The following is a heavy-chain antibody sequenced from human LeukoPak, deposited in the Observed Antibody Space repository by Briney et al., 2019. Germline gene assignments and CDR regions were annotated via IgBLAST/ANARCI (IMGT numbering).Heavy chain of an antibody. CDR3: ARGEHSGILTGRHSYYYYYGMDV. D-gene: IGHD3-9*01. CDR2: IIPIFGTA. V-gene: IGHV1-69*01. Sequence: SVKVSCKASGGTFSSYAISWVRQAPGQGLEWMGGIIPIFGTANYAQKFQGRVTITADESTSTAYMELSSLRSEDTAVYYCARGEHSGILTGRHSYYYYYGMDVWGQGTTVTVSS. J-gene: IGHJ6*02. CDR1: GGTFSSYA.